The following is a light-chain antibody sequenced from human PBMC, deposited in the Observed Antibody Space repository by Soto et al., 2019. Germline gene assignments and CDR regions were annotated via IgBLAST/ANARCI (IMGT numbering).Light chain of an antibody. J-gene: IGKJ5*01. CDR3: QQRNIWPPVT. CDR1: PSVTNY. CDR2: GAL. Sequence: EIVLTQSPATLSSSPGERATLSCRASPSVTNYLAWYQQKPGQAPRLLIYGALNMPTGSPARFSGSGSGTEFTLTISSLEPEDFAVYYCQQRNIWPPVTFGQGTRLEIK. V-gene: IGKV3-11*01.